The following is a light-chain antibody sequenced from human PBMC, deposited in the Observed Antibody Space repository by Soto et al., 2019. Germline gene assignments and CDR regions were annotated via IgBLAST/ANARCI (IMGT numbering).Light chain of an antibody. CDR1: SSDVGAYNY. CDR2: EVS. J-gene: IGLJ1*01. CDR3: CSYAGSYTYV. V-gene: IGLV2-14*01. Sequence: QSALTQPASVSGSPGQSITISCTGTSSDVGAYNYVSWYQQHPGKAPKLMIYEVSYRPSGVSDRFSGSRSGNTASLTISGLQAEDESDYYCCSYAGSYTYVFGTGTKVTVL.